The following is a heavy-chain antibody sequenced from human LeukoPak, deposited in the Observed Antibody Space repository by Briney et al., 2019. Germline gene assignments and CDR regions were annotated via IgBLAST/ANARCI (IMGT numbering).Heavy chain of an antibody. CDR1: GGSISSSSYY. CDR3: ARGGPHYYYYMDV. J-gene: IGHJ6*03. CDR2: INHSGST. D-gene: IGHD2-15*01. Sequence: SETLSLTCTVSGGSISSSSYYWSWIRQPPGKGLEWIGEINHSGSTNYNPSLKSRVTISVDTSKNQFSLKLSSVTAADTAVYYCARGGPHYYYYMDVWGKGTTVTVSS. V-gene: IGHV4-39*07.